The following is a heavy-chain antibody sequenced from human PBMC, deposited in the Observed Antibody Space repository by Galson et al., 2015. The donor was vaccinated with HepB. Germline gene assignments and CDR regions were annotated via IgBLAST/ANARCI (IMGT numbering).Heavy chain of an antibody. Sequence: TLSLTCAVSGGSISSGGYSWSWIRQPPGKGLEWIGYIYHSGSTYYNPSLKSRVTISVDRSKNQFSLKLSSVTAADTAVYYCASYGGNSGAFDIWGQGTMVTVSS. CDR3: ASYGGNSGAFDI. D-gene: IGHD4-23*01. CDR1: GGSISSGGYS. V-gene: IGHV4-30-2*01. J-gene: IGHJ3*02. CDR2: IYHSGST.